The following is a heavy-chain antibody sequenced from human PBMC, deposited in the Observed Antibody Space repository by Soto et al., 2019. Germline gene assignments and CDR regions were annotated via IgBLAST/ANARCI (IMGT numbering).Heavy chain of an antibody. D-gene: IGHD2-15*01. V-gene: IGHV3-33*01. J-gene: IGHJ1*01. CDR2: IWYDGSNK. Sequence: QPGGSLRLSCAASGFTFSSSGMHWFRQAPGKGLEWVALIWYDGSNKDYADSVKGRFTISRDNPKNTLYLQMNSLRAEDTAVYYCARDNLRGYCSGGSCVRKYFQHWGQGTQV. CDR1: GFTFSSSG. CDR3: ARDNLRGYCSGGSCVRKYFQH.